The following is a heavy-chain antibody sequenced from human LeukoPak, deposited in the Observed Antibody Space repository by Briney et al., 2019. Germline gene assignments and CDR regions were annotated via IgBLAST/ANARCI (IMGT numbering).Heavy chain of an antibody. CDR2: ISWNSGSI. CDR1: GFTFDDYA. CDR3: AKERAAAGTGWDAFDI. J-gene: IGHJ3*02. D-gene: IGHD6-13*01. V-gene: IGHV3-9*03. Sequence: PGRSLRLSCAASGFTFDDYAMHWVRQAPGKGLEWVSGISWNSGSIGYADSVKGRFTISRDNAKHSLYLQMNSLRAEDMALYYCAKERAAAGTGWDAFDIWGQGTMVTVSS.